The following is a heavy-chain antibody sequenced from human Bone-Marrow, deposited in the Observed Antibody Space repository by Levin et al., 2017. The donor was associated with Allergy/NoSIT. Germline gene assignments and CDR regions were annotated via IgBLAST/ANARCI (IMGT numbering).Heavy chain of an antibody. D-gene: IGHD2-15*01. CDR2: VYHSGST. Sequence: SETLSLTCTVSAGSLSTYYWSWIRQPPGKGLEWIGYVYHSGSTNYNPSLKSRVTISVDTSKNQFSLKLTSVTAADTAVYFCARDCLDCSGVVRDAFDIWGRGTMVTVSS. CDR3: ARDCLDCSGVVRDAFDI. V-gene: IGHV4-59*01. J-gene: IGHJ3*02. CDR1: AGSLSTYY.